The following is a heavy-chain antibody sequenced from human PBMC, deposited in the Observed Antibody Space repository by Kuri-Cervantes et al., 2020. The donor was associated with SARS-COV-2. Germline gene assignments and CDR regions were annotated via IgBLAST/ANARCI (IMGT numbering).Heavy chain of an antibody. V-gene: IGHV5-10-1*01. CDR2: IDPSDFYT. J-gene: IGHJ4*02. CDR1: GYSFTSYW. D-gene: IGHD2-15*01. CDR3: ARRVGYYFDY. Sequence: GESLKISCKGSGYSFTSYWISWVRQMPGKGLEWMGRIDPSDFYTNYSPSFEGHVTISADKSISTAYLQWSSLKAADTAMYYCARRVGYYFDYWGQGTLVTVSS.